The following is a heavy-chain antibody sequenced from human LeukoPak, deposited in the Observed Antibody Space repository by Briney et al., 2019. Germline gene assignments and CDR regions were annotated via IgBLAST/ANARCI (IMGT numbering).Heavy chain of an antibody. D-gene: IGHD3-22*01. CDR2: ISHSGST. CDR1: GGSFSGYH. V-gene: IGHV4-34*01. Sequence: SETLSLTCAVYGGSFSGYHWRWIRQPPGKGLEWIGEISHSGSTNYNPSLKSRVSISVDTSKSQFSLNLSSVTAADTAVYYCATPYYYDSSGYYYVGAFDIWGQGTMVTVSS. J-gene: IGHJ3*02. CDR3: ATPYYYDSSGYYYVGAFDI.